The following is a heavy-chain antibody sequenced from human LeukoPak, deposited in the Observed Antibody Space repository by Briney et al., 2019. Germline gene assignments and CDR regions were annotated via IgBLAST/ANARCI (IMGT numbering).Heavy chain of an antibody. CDR2: ISSSSTYI. CDR3: ARDRFGYADYYYYGMDV. CDR1: GFTFSSYA. Sequence: GGSLRLSCAASGFTFSSYAMNWVRQAPGKGLEWVSSISSSSTYIYYADSVKGPFTISRDNAKNSLYLQMNSLRAEDTAVYYCARDRFGYADYYYYGMDVWGQGTTVTVSS. D-gene: IGHD3-10*01. J-gene: IGHJ6*02. V-gene: IGHV3-21*04.